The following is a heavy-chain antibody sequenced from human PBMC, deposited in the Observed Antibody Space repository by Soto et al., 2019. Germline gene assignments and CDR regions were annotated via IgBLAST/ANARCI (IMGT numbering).Heavy chain of an antibody. Sequence: LRLSCAASGFTFENFGMSWVRQAPGKGLEWISSISGSGLNKYYADSVKGRFTISRDNSKNTVYLELSNLRAEDTAVYHCAKNQGVELVPLATVDWFDPWGQGSVVTVSS. V-gene: IGHV3-23*01. CDR1: GFTFENFG. J-gene: IGHJ5*02. CDR3: AKNQGVELVPLATVDWFDP. D-gene: IGHD1-26*01. CDR2: ISGSGLNK.